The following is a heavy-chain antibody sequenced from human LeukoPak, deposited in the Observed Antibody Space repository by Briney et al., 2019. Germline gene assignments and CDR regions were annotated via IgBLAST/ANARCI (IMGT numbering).Heavy chain of an antibody. CDR1: GGSISSYY. D-gene: IGHD3-3*01. CDR3: AGQYYDFWSGYDYYYYYMDV. CDR2: IYYSGST. V-gene: IGHV4-59*01. Sequence: NPSETLSLTCTVSGGSISSYYWSWIRQPPGKGLEWIGYIYYSGSTNYSPSLKSRVTISVDTSKNQFSLKLISVTAADTAVYYCAGQYYDFWSGYDYYYYYMDVWGKGTTVTVSS. J-gene: IGHJ6*03.